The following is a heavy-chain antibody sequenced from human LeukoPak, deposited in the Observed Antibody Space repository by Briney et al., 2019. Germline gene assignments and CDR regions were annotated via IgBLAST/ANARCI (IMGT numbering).Heavy chain of an antibody. CDR2: IYYSGST. D-gene: IGHD4-17*01. J-gene: IGHJ3*02. Sequence: SETLSLTCTVSGGSISSYYWSWIRQPPGEGLEWIGYIYYSGSTNYNPSLKSRVTISVDTSKNQFSLKPSSVTAADTAVYYCARDHDYGDYVLPDHAFDIWGQGTMVTVSS. V-gene: IGHV4-59*01. CDR3: ARDHDYGDYVLPDHAFDI. CDR1: GGSISSYY.